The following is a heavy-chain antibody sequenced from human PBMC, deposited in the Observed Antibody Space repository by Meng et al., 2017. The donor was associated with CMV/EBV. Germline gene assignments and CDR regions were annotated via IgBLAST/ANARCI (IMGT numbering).Heavy chain of an antibody. D-gene: IGHD3-22*01. CDR1: GFTFSNAW. CDR2: IKSTTDGGTT. CDR3: TTLYYYDSSVLNY. Sequence: GESLKISCEGSGFTFSNAWMSWVRQAPGKGLEWVGRIKSTTDGGTTDYAAPVKGRFTISRDDSKHTLYLQMNSLKTEDTAVYYCTTLYYYDSSVLNYWGQGTLVTVSS. V-gene: IGHV3-15*01. J-gene: IGHJ4*02.